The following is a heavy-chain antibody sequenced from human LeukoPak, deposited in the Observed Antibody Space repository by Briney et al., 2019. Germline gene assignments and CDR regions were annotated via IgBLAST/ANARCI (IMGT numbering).Heavy chain of an antibody. CDR1: GFTFSSYA. Sequence: GGSLRLSCAASGFTFSSYAMSWVRQAPGKGLEWVSATSGSGGSTYYADSVKGRFTISRDNSKNTLYLQMNSLRAEDTAVYYCAKKSPYYYDSSPSPFDYWGQGTLVTVSS. V-gene: IGHV3-23*01. J-gene: IGHJ4*02. CDR2: TSGSGGST. CDR3: AKKSPYYYDSSPSPFDY. D-gene: IGHD3-22*01.